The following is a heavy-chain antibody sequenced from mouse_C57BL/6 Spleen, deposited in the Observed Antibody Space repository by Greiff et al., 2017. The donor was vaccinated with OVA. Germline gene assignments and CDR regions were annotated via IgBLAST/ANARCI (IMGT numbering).Heavy chain of an antibody. CDR2: IWSGGST. Sequence: QVQLQQSGPGLVQPSQSLSITCTVSGFSLTSYGVHWVRQSPGKGLEWLGVIWSGGSTDYNAAFISRLSISKDNSKSQVFFKMNSLQADDTAIYYCARGPDYYGSSPFDYWGKGTTLTVSS. D-gene: IGHD1-1*01. CDR1: GFSLTSYG. CDR3: ARGPDYYGSSPFDY. J-gene: IGHJ2*01. V-gene: IGHV2-2*01.